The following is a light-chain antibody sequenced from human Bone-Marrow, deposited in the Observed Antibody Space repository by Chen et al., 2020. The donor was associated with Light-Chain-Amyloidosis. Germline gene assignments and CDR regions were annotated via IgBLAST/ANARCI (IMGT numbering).Light chain of an antibody. CDR1: SGSIATNY. CDR2: EDD. CDR3: QSYQGSSQGV. Sequence: NFMLTQPHSVSEYPGKTVIVSCTSSSGSIATNYVQWYQQRPGSSPTTVIYEDDQRPSGVPDRFSGSIDRSSNSASLTISGLKTEDEADYYCQSYQGSSQGVFGGGTKLTVL. J-gene: IGLJ3*02. V-gene: IGLV6-57*01.